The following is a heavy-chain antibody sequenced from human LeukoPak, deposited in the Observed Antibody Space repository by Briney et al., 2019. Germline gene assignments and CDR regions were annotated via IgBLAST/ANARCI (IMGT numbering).Heavy chain of an antibody. V-gene: IGHV4-59*08. CDR1: GGSISSYY. Sequence: SETLSLTCTVSGGSISSYYWSWIRQPPGKGLEWIGYIYYSVNTYYSPSLKSRVTISVDTSKNQFSLKLSSVTAADTAVYYCASPRGAWGQGTLVTVSS. CDR2: IYYSVNT. J-gene: IGHJ5*02. D-gene: IGHD3-10*01. CDR3: ASPRGA.